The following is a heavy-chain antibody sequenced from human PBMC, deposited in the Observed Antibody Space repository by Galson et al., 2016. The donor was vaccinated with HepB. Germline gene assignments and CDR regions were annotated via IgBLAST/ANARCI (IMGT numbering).Heavy chain of an antibody. CDR3: GRGRATSVRGLVGYYFDW. CDR2: IKQDGSEK. Sequence: SLRLSCAGSGFMFETYWMSWVRRAPGKGLEWVANIKQDGSEKFYADSLRGRFTVSRDNAQNSVFLQMNSLRAEDTAVYYCGRGRATSVRGLVGYYFDWWGQGTRVAVSS. V-gene: IGHV3-7*01. J-gene: IGHJ4*02. CDR1: GFMFETYW. D-gene: IGHD3-10*01.